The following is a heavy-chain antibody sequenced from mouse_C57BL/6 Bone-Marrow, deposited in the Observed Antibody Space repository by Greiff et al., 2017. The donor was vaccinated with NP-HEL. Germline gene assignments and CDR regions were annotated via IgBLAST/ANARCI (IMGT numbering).Heavy chain of an antibody. CDR2: ISYDGSN. Sequence: EVKLMESGPGLVKPSQSLSLTCSVTGYSITSGYYWNWIRQFPGNKLEWMGYISYDGSNNYNPSLKNRISITRDTSKNQFFLKLNSVTTEDTATYYCAREGGDYDWGQGTSVTVSS. CDR1: GYSITSGYY. D-gene: IGHD1-1*01. J-gene: IGHJ4*01. V-gene: IGHV3-6*01. CDR3: AREGGDYD.